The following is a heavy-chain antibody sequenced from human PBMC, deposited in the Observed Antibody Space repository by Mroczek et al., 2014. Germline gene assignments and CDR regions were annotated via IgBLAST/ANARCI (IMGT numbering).Heavy chain of an antibody. J-gene: IGHJ2*01. V-gene: IGHV4-61*02. CDR3: ARAPAPDYYDSSGYYSTRVWRYFDL. CDR2: IYTSGST. D-gene: IGHD3-22*01. Sequence: VQLVESGPGLVKPSQTLSLTCTVSGGSISSGSYYWSWIRQPAGKGLEWIGRIYTSGSTNYNPSLKSRVTISVDTSKNQFSLKLSSVTAADTAVYYCARAPAPDYYDSSGYYSTRVWRYFDLWGRGTPGHCLL. CDR1: GGSISSGSYY.